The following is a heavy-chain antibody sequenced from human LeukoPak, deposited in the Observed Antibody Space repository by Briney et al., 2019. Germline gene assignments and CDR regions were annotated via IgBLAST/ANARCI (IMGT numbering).Heavy chain of an antibody. CDR3: ARYHEGHVDY. D-gene: IGHD2-2*01. J-gene: IGHJ4*01. CDR2: IYPGDSDT. V-gene: IGHV5-51*01. Sequence: GESLKISCKGSGYSFTTYWIGWVRQMPGKGLEWMGIIYPGDSDTRYSPSFQGQVTISADKSTAYLQWSSLKASDTASYYCARYHEGHVDYWGHGTLVTVSS. CDR1: GYSFTTYW.